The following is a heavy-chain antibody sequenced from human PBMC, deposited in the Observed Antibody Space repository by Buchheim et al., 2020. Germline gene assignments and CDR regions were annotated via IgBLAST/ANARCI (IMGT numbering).Heavy chain of an antibody. CDR1: GFTFSDYW. CDR2: KDQDGSEK. Sequence: EVQLVESGGGLVHPGGSLRLSCAASGFTFSDYWMTWVRQAPGKGLEWVANKDQDGSEKYYVDSVKGRFTISRDNAKNSLYLQMNGLRAEDTAVYYCAKLRGSYSSHSEYFDYWGQGTL. V-gene: IGHV3-7*03. CDR3: AKLRGSYSSHSEYFDY. D-gene: IGHD1-26*01. J-gene: IGHJ4*02.